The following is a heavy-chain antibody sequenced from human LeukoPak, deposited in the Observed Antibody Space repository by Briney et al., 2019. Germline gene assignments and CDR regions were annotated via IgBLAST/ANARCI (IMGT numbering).Heavy chain of an antibody. CDR1: GFTVSSNY. D-gene: IGHD2-15*01. Sequence: GGSLRLSCAASGFTVSSNYMSWVRQAPGKGLEWVSAISGSGGSTYYADSVKGRFTISRDNSKNTLYLQMNSLRAEDTAVYYCAKYCSGGSCYNNWFDPWGQGTLVTVSS. V-gene: IGHV3-23*01. CDR3: AKYCSGGSCYNNWFDP. CDR2: ISGSGGST. J-gene: IGHJ5*02.